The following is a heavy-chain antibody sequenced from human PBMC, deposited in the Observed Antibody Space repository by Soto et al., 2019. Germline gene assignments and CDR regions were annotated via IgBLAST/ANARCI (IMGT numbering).Heavy chain of an antibody. CDR2: VNGDGSST. V-gene: IGHV3-74*01. D-gene: IGHD2-15*01. CDR3: ARVSQGSYCSGGNCYSDY. Sequence: DVQLVESGGGLVQPGGSLRLSCAASGFTFSNYWMHWVRLTPGKGLVWVSRVNGDGSSTSYADSVKGRFTISRDNAKNTLYLQMNSLRAEDTALYYCARVSQGSYCSGGNCYSDYWGQGTLATVSS. J-gene: IGHJ4*02. CDR1: GFTFSNYW.